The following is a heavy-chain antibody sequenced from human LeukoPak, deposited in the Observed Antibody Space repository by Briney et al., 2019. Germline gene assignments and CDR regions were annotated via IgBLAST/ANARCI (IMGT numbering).Heavy chain of an antibody. CDR1: GFTFVSYA. Sequence: PGGSLRLSCAASGFTFVSYAMTWVRQAPGKGLEWVSAINGGGDTTYYADSVKGRFTISRDKSKNTMYLQMNSLRAEDTALYYCAEALDTYGYMRFDFWGQGTLVTVSS. CDR3: AEALDTYGYMRFDF. CDR2: INGGGDTT. V-gene: IGHV3-23*01. D-gene: IGHD5-18*01. J-gene: IGHJ4*02.